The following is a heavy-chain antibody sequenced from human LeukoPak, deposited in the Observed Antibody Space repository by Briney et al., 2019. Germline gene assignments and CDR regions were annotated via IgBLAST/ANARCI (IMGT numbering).Heavy chain of an antibody. CDR3: ARDKGGGSYYANWFDP. Sequence: ASVKVSCKASGYTFTSYYMHWVRQAPGQGLEWMGIINPSGGSTSYAQKFQGRVTMTRDTSTSTVYMELSSLRSEDTAVYYCARDKGGGSYYANWFDPWGQGTLVTVSS. J-gene: IGHJ5*02. V-gene: IGHV1-46*01. D-gene: IGHD1-26*01. CDR1: GYTFTSYY. CDR2: INPSGGST.